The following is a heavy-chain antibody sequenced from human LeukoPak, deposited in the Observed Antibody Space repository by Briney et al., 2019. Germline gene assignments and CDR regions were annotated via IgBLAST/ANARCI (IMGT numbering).Heavy chain of an antibody. Sequence: SQTLSVTCAISGDSVSSKNGAWNWIRQSPSRGLEWLGRTYYRSKSYNDYAVSVQGRITINPDTSKNQFSLQLNSVTPEDTAVYYCARDVGTSGWYTFEYWGQGTLVTVSS. CDR3: ARDVGTSGWYTFEY. D-gene: IGHD6-19*01. J-gene: IGHJ4*02. V-gene: IGHV6-1*01. CDR2: TYYRSKSYN. CDR1: GDSVSSKNGA.